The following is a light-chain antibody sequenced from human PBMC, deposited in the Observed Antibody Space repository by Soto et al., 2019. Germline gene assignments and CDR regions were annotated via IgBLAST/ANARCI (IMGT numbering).Light chain of an antibody. Sequence: EVVLTQSPGTLSLSPGERATLSCRASQSVAANYLAWYQRKRGQAPRLLIYGASSRATGIPDRFSGSGSGTDFTLTISSLEPEDFAVYYCQQYGSSITFGQGTRLEIK. CDR2: GAS. CDR3: QQYGSSIT. CDR1: QSVAANY. J-gene: IGKJ5*01. V-gene: IGKV3-20*01.